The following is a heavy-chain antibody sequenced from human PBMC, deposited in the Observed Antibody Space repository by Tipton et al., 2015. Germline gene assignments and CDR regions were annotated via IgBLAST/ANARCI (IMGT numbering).Heavy chain of an antibody. D-gene: IGHD3-22*01. Sequence: QSGAEVKKPGASVKVSCEASGYTFTNYAIHWVRQAPGQRLEWMGWIKAGNGNTKYSQIFQGRVTFTRDTSASTAYMELSSLRSEDTAVYYCARGEYYYDSWYAFDIWGQGTMVTVSS. CDR3: ARGEYYYDSWYAFDI. CDR1: GYTFTNYA. V-gene: IGHV1-3*01. J-gene: IGHJ3*02. CDR2: IKAGNGNT.